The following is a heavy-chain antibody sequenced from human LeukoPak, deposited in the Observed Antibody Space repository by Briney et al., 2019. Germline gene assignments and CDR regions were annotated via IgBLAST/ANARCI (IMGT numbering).Heavy chain of an antibody. CDR1: GYSFTNYW. D-gene: IGHD5-24*01. Sequence: ESLKISCKGSGYSFTNYWIIWVRQMPGKGLEWMGRIDPSDSYTNYSPSFQGHVTISADKSISTAYLQWSSLKASDTAIYYCARLGDGYNSHFQHWGQGTLVTVSS. CDR2: IDPSDSYT. J-gene: IGHJ1*01. CDR3: ARLGDGYNSHFQH. V-gene: IGHV5-10-1*01.